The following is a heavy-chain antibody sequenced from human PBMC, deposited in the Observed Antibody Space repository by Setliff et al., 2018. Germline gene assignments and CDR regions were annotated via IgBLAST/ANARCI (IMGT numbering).Heavy chain of an antibody. J-gene: IGHJ4*02. V-gene: IGHV4-59*08. CDR3: ARGAGSVDY. Sequence: SETLSLTCTVSGGSISDYYWSWIRQAPGKGLEWIGYIYYGGSTNYNPSLNSRVAISVDTSKNQFSLKLSSVTAADTAVYYCARGAGSVDYWGQGTLVTVSS. CDR2: IYYGGST. CDR1: GGSISDYY.